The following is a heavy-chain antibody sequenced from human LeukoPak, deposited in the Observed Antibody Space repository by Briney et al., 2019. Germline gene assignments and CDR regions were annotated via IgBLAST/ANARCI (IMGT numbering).Heavy chain of an antibody. V-gene: IGHV3-74*01. J-gene: IGHJ4*02. D-gene: IGHD3-22*01. CDR3: SRSAYYDGSGNYYDY. Sequence: GGSLRLSCTASGFTFSSYWMHWVRQAPGKGLVWVSRISDGGSTTTYADSVKGRFTISRDNAKNTLYLQMNGLRAEDTAVYCCSRSAYYDGSGNYYDYWGQGTLVTVSS. CDR2: ISDGGSTT. CDR1: GFTFSSYW.